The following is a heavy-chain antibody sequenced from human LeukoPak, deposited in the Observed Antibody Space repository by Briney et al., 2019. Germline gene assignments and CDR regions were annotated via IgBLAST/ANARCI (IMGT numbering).Heavy chain of an antibody. Sequence: ASVKVSCKASGYTFTSYDINWVRQATGQGLEWMGWINPNSGGTNYAQKFQGRVTVTRDASIGTAHMELRRLTSDDTAMYYCARDFRKGNYYDSSVSFDHWGQGTLVTVSS. CDR1: GYTFTSYD. CDR2: INPNSGGT. D-gene: IGHD3-22*01. V-gene: IGHV1-2*02. CDR3: ARDFRKGNYYDSSVSFDH. J-gene: IGHJ4*02.